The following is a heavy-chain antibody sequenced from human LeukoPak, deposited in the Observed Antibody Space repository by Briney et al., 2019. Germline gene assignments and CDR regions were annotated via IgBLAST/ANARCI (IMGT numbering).Heavy chain of an antibody. V-gene: IGHV1-2*02. CDR3: ARADRLDGAPYLIGP. D-gene: IGHD2-21*01. CDR2: INPNSGVI. Sequence: ASVKVSCETSGYTFTDYYMHWVRQAPGQGLEWMGWINPNSGVISSAQKFQGRVTMTRDTSITTVYMEVRWLTSDDTAIYYCARADRLDGAPYLIGPWGQGTLVTVSS. CDR1: GYTFTDYY. J-gene: IGHJ5*02.